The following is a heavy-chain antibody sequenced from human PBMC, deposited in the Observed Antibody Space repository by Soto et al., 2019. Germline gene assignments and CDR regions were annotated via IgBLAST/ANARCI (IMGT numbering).Heavy chain of an antibody. J-gene: IGHJ6*02. CDR2: IYYSGST. Sequence: SETLSLTCTVSGGSISSGGYYLSWIRQHQGKGLEWIGYIYYSGSTYYNTSLKSRLTISVDTSKNQFSLKLSSVTAADTAVYYCASSSRGYGEAYYYHYCMDVWGQGTTVTVSS. CDR3: ASSSRGYGEAYYYHYCMDV. CDR1: GGSISSGGYY. D-gene: IGHD6-25*01. V-gene: IGHV4-31*03.